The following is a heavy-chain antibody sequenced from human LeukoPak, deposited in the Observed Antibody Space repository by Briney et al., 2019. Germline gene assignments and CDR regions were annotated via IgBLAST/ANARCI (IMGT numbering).Heavy chain of an antibody. CDR1: GYTFTSYY. Sequence: ASVKVSCKASGYTFTSYYMHWVRQAPGQGLEWMGIINPSGGSTSYAQKFQSRVTMTRDTSTSTVYMELSSLRSEDTAVYYCARDPDYYGSGSSIGFDYWGQGTLVTVSS. J-gene: IGHJ4*02. V-gene: IGHV1-46*01. D-gene: IGHD3-10*01. CDR2: INPSGGST. CDR3: ARDPDYYGSGSSIGFDY.